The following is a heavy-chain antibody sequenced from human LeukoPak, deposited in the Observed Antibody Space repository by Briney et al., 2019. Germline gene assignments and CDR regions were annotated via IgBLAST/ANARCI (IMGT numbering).Heavy chain of an antibody. CDR3: AKDIGPLEYYFDY. V-gene: IGHV3-23*01. CDR2: ISGSGGST. CDR1: GFTFSSYA. Sequence: GGSLRLSCAASGFTFSSYAMSWVRQAPGKGLEWVSAISGSGGSTYYADSVKDRFTISRDNSKNTLYLQMNSLRAEDTAVYYCAKDIGPLEYYFDYWGQGTLVTVSS. J-gene: IGHJ4*02. D-gene: IGHD3-3*01.